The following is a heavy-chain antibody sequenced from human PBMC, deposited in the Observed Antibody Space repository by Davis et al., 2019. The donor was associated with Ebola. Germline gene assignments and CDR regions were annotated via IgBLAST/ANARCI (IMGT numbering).Heavy chain of an antibody. CDR1: GFIFSSYA. CDR3: AKVHPPTTVTTGWFDP. Sequence: GESLKISCAASGFIFSSYAMSWVRQAPGKGLEWVSSIRARSITYHADSVKGRFTISRDNSKNTLYLQMNSLRAEDTAVYYCAKVHPPTTVTTGWFDPWGQGTLVTVSS. V-gene: IGHV3-23*01. CDR2: IRARSIT. D-gene: IGHD4-17*01. J-gene: IGHJ5*02.